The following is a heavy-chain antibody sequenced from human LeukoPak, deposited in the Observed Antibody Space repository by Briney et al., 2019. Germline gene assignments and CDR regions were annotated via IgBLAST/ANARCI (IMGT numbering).Heavy chain of an antibody. CDR1: GFTFSSYS. D-gene: IGHD3-9*01. Sequence: PGGSLRLSCAASGFTFSSYSMNWVRQAPGKGLEWVSSISSSSSYIYYADSVKGRFTISRDNAKNSLYLQMNSLRAEDTAVYYCARDLEVLRYFDWLGPLGYWGQGTLVTVSS. CDR2: ISSSSSYI. J-gene: IGHJ4*02. CDR3: ARDLEVLRYFDWLGPLGY. V-gene: IGHV3-21*01.